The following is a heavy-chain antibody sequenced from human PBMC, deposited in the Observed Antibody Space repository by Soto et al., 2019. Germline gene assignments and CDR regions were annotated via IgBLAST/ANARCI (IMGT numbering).Heavy chain of an antibody. CDR1: WGKIGDHY. CDR2: VYYSGST. Sequence: PSEPIPLTWSVAWGKIGDHYWSWFRQAPGKGLDWIGYVYYSGSTNYNPSLQSRVTMSVDTSKNQFSLKLSSVTAADTAVYYCARQAIDWGQGTLVTVSS. J-gene: IGHJ4*02. V-gene: IGHV4-59*08. CDR3: ARQAID.